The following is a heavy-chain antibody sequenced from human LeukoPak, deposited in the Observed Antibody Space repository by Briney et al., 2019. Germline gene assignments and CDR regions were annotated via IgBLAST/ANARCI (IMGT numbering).Heavy chain of an antibody. Sequence: ASVTVSCKASGYTFTSYDFNWVRQAPGQRPEWMGWMSPNSGDTGYAQKFQDRVTMTRNTSISTAYMELSSLRSDDTAVYYCARGPPNWGYDYWGPGTLVTVSS. J-gene: IGHJ4*02. V-gene: IGHV1-8*01. CDR3: ARGPPNWGYDY. CDR2: MSPNSGDT. CDR1: GYTFTSYD. D-gene: IGHD7-27*01.